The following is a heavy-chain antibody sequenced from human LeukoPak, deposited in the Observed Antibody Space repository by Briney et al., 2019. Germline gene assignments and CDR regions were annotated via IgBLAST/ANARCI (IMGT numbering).Heavy chain of an antibody. CDR1: GFTFSGYA. V-gene: IGHV3-23*01. J-gene: IGHJ1*01. CDR2: ISGSSLTT. CDR3: AKPRFYGDSGHFQH. D-gene: IGHD4-17*01. Sequence: GGSLRLSCAASGFTFSGYALSWVRQAPGKGLEWVSLISGSSLTTDYADSVKGRFTISRDNSKNTLSLQMNSLRAEDTAVYYCAKPRFYGDSGHFQHWGQGTLVTVSS.